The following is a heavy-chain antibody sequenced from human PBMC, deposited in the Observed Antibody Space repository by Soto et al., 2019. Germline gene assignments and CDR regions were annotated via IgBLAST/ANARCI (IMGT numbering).Heavy chain of an antibody. CDR1: GFTFDDYA. CDR2: ISWNSGSI. V-gene: IGHV3-9*01. J-gene: IGHJ4*02. CDR3: AKDISGYFDY. Sequence: GGSLRLSCAASGFTFDDYAMHWVRQAPGKGLEWVSGISWNSGSIGYADSVKGRFTISRDNAKNSLYLQMNSLRAEDTALYYCAKDISGYFDYWGQGTLVTVSS. D-gene: IGHD1-26*01.